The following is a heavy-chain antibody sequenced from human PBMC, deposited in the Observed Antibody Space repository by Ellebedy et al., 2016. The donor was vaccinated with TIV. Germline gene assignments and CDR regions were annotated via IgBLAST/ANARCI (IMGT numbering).Heavy chain of an antibody. Sequence: SETLSLTXTVSGGSISSYYWSWIRQFPGKGLEWIGYISYSGATNYNPSLRGRVTISLDTSKNQFSLKVTSVTAADTAEYYCARLPYCGSNSRGAVDIWGQGTMVTVSS. CDR1: GGSISSYY. CDR3: ARLPYCGSNSRGAVDI. J-gene: IGHJ3*02. D-gene: IGHD4-23*01. CDR2: ISYSGAT. V-gene: IGHV4-59*01.